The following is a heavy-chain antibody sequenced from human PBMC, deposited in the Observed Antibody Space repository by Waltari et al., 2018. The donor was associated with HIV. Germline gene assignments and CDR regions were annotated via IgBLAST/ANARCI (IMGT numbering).Heavy chain of an antibody. Sequence: VQLVQSGAEVKKPGASVKVSCKVSGYTLSELALHWVRQSPGKGLEWMGGFDPEDGETVYAQKFQGRVTMTEDPSTGSAYMDLTGLRFDDTAVYYVTGGGSAFDVWGQGTMVTVSS. CDR3: TGGGSAFDV. D-gene: IGHD3-16*01. J-gene: IGHJ3*01. V-gene: IGHV1-24*01. CDR1: GYTLSELA. CDR2: FDPEDGET.